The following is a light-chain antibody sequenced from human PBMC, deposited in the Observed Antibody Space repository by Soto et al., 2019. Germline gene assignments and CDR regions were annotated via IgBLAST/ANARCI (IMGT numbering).Light chain of an antibody. V-gene: IGLV1-47*01. Sequence: QSVLTQPPSVSGTPGQRVTISCSGSISNIGNNYVHWFQQLPGTAPKVLSNRNNQRPSGVPERLSGSKSGTSASLAISGLRSDDEAEYYCAAWDDTVRSYVFGTGTKLTVL. CDR3: AAWDDTVRSYV. CDR1: ISNIGNNY. CDR2: RNN. J-gene: IGLJ1*01.